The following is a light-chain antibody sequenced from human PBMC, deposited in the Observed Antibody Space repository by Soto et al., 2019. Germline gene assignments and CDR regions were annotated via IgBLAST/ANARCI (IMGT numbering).Light chain of an antibody. J-gene: IGLJ1*01. CDR1: SSNIGAGYD. CDR3: QSYDSSLSAYV. V-gene: IGLV1-40*01. CDR2: GNS. Sequence: QSVLAQPPSVSGAPGQKVTISCTGSSSNIGAGYDLHWYQQLPGTAPKLLLYGNSNRPSGVPDRFSGSKSGTSASLAITGLXAEDEADYYCQSYDSSLSAYVFGTGTKATVL.